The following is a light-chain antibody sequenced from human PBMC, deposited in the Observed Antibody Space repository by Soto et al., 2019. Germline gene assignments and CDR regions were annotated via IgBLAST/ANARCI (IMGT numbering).Light chain of an antibody. J-gene: IGKJ3*01. V-gene: IGKV3-20*01. CDR2: GAS. CDR3: QQYGSSPST. Sequence: EIVLTQSPDTLSLSPGERATLSCRASQSIYRNFLAWYQQKPGQAPRLLIYGASSRATGIPDRFSGSGSGTDFTLIIRRLETEDFAVYFCQQYGSSPSTFGPGTKVNI. CDR1: QSIYRNF.